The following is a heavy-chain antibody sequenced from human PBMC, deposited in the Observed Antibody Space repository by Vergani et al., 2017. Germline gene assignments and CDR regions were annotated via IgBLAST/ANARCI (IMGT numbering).Heavy chain of an antibody. J-gene: IGHJ4*02. CDR2: ISWNSGSI. CDR1: GFTFDDYA. Sequence: EVQLVESGGGLVQPGRSLRLSCAASGFTFDDYAMHWVRQAPGKGLEWVSGISWNSGSIGYADSVKGRFTISRDNAKNSLYLQMNSLRAEDTALYYCARERNAYYDFWSGYYTQYYFDYWGQGTLVTVSS. D-gene: IGHD3-3*01. CDR3: ARERNAYYDFWSGYYTQYYFDY. V-gene: IGHV3-9*01.